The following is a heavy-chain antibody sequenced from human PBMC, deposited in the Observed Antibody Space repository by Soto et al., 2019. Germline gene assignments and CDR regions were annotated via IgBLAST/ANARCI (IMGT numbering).Heavy chain of an antibody. Sequence: LSLTCAASGFTFSSYGMHWVRQAPGKGLEWVAVISYDGSNKYYADSVKGRFTISRDNSKNTLYLQMNSLRAEDTAVYYCAKVENPKYSSGWYIDYWGQGTLVTVSS. V-gene: IGHV3-30*18. CDR3: AKVENPKYSSGWYIDY. CDR2: ISYDGSNK. CDR1: GFTFSSYG. D-gene: IGHD6-19*01. J-gene: IGHJ4*02.